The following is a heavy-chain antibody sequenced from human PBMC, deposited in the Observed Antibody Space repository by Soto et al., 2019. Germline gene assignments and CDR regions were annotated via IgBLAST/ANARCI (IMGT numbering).Heavy chain of an antibody. J-gene: IGHJ3*02. CDR3: AAGIGAPVAFAI. V-gene: IGHV1-58*01. Sequence: SVKVSCKASGFTFTSSAVQWVRQARGQRLEWIGWIVVGSGNTNYAQKFQERVTITRDMSTSTAYMELSSLRSEDTAVYYCAAGIGAPVAFAIWGQGTMVTVSS. D-gene: IGHD4-17*01. CDR1: GFTFTSSA. CDR2: IVVGSGNT.